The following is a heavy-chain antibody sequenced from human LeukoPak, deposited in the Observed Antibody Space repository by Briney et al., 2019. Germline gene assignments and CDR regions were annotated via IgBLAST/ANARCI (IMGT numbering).Heavy chain of an antibody. CDR2: INPNSGGT. Sequence: GASVKVSCKASGYTFIDYYMHWVRQAPGQGLEWMGWINPNSGGTNYAQKFQGRVTMTRDTSISTAYMELSRLRPDDTAVYYCARVGWSRIAVAGPHYYGMDVWGQGTTVTVSS. J-gene: IGHJ6*02. CDR3: ARVGWSRIAVAGPHYYGMDV. V-gene: IGHV1-2*02. CDR1: GYTFIDYY. D-gene: IGHD6-19*01.